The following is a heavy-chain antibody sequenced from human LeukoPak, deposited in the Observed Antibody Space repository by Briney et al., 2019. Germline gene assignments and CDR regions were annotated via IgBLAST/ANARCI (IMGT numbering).Heavy chain of an antibody. CDR1: GGTFSCHY. J-gene: IGHJ4*01. V-gene: IGHV4-59*08. D-gene: IGHD1-1*01. Sequence: PSETLSLTCTVSGGTFSCHYWSWIRQPPGKGLEWIGYIYYGGSTNYNTSLKSRVTISVDTSKNQFSLKLSSVTAADTAVYYCARHMGLGYTYFYPYFDYWGQGTLVSVSS. CDR3: ARHMGLGYTYFYPYFDY. CDR2: IYYGGST.